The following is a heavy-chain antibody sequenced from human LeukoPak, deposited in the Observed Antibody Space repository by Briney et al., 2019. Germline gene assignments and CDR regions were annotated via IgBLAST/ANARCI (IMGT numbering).Heavy chain of an antibody. Sequence: SETLSLTCAVSGYSISSGYYWGWIRQPPGKGLEWIGSIYHSGRTYYDPSLKSRVTISVDTSKNQFSLKLSSVTAADTAVYYCARYSGYASYYFDYWGQGTLVTVSS. D-gene: IGHD5-12*01. V-gene: IGHV4-38-2*01. CDR2: IYHSGRT. CDR1: GYSISSGYY. J-gene: IGHJ4*02. CDR3: ARYSGYASYYFDY.